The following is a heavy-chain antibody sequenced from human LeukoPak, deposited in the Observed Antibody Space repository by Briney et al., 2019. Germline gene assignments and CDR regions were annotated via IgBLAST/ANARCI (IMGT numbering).Heavy chain of an antibody. Sequence: SSETLSLTCAVYGGSFSGYYWSWIRQPPGKGLEWIGYIYYSGGTNYNPSLKSRVTISVDTSKNQFSLRLRSVTAADTAVYYCARDPSGSFFNWFDPWGQGSLVTVSS. CDR3: ARDPSGSFFNWFDP. J-gene: IGHJ5*02. V-gene: IGHV4-59*01. CDR2: IYYSGGT. CDR1: GGSFSGYY. D-gene: IGHD1-26*01.